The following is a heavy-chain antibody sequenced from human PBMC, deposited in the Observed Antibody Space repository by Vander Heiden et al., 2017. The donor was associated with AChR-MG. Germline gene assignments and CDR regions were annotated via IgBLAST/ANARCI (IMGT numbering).Heavy chain of an antibody. V-gene: IGHV4-31*03. Sequence: QVQLQESGPGLVKPSQTLSLNCTVSGASIYSEKYYWSWVRQHPGKGLEWIGFIYYSGYTDYNPSLKSRVTISVDTSQSQFSLKLTSVTAADSAVYFCARYDRSSIYCFDDWGQGTLVTVSS. J-gene: IGHJ4*02. CDR3: ARYDRSSIYCFDD. CDR2: IYYSGYT. CDR1: GASIYSEKYY. D-gene: IGHD3-3*02.